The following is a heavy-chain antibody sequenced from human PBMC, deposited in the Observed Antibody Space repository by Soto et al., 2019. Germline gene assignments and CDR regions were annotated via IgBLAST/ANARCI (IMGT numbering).Heavy chain of an antibody. CDR1: GGSISSYY. Sequence: SETLSLTCTVSGGSISSYYWSWIRQPPGKGLEWIGYIYYSGSTNYNPSLKSRVTISVDTSKNQFSLKLSSVTAADTAVYYCAREGTYYDFWSGYYTGEDYYYYMDVWGKGTTVTVSS. CDR2: IYYSGST. CDR3: AREGTYYDFWSGYYTGEDYYYYMDV. D-gene: IGHD3-3*01. J-gene: IGHJ6*03. V-gene: IGHV4-59*01.